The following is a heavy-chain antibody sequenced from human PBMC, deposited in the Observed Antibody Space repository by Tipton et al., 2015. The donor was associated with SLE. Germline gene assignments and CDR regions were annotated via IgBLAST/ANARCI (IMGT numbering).Heavy chain of an antibody. CDR1: GGSISSYY. V-gene: IGHV4-59*01. J-gene: IGHJ6*03. Sequence: TLSLTCTVSGGSISSYYWSWIRQPPGQGLEWIGYIYYSGSTNYNPSLKSRVTISVDTSKNQFSLKLSSVTAADTAVYYCARGTVYPIFGYMDVWGKGTTVTVSS. CDR3: ARGTVYPIFGYMDV. CDR2: IYYSGST. D-gene: IGHD3-3*01.